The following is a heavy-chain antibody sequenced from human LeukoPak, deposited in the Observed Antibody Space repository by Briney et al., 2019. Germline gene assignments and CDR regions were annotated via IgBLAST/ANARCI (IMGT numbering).Heavy chain of an antibody. J-gene: IGHJ4*02. CDR3: ARGYGYGYATKGPQFYYFDN. CDR2: ISSSGSYK. D-gene: IGHD5-18*01. V-gene: IGHV3-11*06. CDR1: GFIFSDHY. Sequence: GGSLRLSCAASGFIFSDHYMSWIRQAPGKGLEWVSSISSSGSYKYYADSVKGRFTVSRDNAKISLYLQMNSLRAEDTAVYYCARGYGYGYATKGPQFYYFDNWGQGTLVTVSS.